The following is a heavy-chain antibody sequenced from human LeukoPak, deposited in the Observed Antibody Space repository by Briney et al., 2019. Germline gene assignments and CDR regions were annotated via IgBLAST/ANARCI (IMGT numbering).Heavy chain of an antibody. CDR3: ARGYSGSYYDDAFDI. D-gene: IGHD1-26*01. V-gene: IGHV3-21*01. CDR1: GFTFSSYS. CDR2: ISSSSSYI. Sequence: PGGSLRLSCAASGFTFSSYSMNWVRQAPGKGLEWVSSISSSSSYIYYADSVKGRFTISRDNAKNSLYLQMNSLRDEDTAVYYCARGYSGSYYDDAFDIWGQGTMVTVSS. J-gene: IGHJ3*02.